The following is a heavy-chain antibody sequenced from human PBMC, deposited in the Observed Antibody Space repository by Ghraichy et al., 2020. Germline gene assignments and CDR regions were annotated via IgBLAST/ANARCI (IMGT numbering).Heavy chain of an antibody. D-gene: IGHD3-22*01. CDR2: IIPLLGIA. CDR1: GGTFTSYT. J-gene: IGHJ4*02. V-gene: IGHV1-69*02. Sequence: SVKVSCKASGGTFTSYTISWVRQAPGQGLEWMGRIIPLLGIANYAQKFQGRVTIIADESTSTAYMELSSLRSEDTAVYYCARALENSSGGSGYLGQGSLVTVSS. CDR3: ARALENSSGGSGY.